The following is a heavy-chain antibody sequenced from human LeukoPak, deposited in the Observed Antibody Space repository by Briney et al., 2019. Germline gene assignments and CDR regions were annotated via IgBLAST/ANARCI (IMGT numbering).Heavy chain of an antibody. D-gene: IGHD2-2*02. CDR1: GGTFSSYA. V-gene: IGHV1-69*13. Sequence: SVKVSCKASGGTFSSYAISWVRQAPGQGLEWMGGIIPIFGTANYAQKSQGRVTITADESTSTAYMELSSLRSEDTAVYYCASRYCSSTSCYTSGFDYWGQGTLVTVSS. J-gene: IGHJ4*02. CDR2: IIPIFGTA. CDR3: ASRYCSSTSCYTSGFDY.